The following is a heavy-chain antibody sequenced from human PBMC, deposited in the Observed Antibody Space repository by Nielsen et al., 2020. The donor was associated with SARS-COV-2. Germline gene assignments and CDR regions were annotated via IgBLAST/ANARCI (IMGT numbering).Heavy chain of an antibody. CDR2: INAGNGNT. J-gene: IGHJ4*02. CDR3: AREPYSSSWYGDY. CDR1: GYTFTSYA. Sequence: ASVKVSCKASGYTFTSYAMHWVRQAPGQRLEWMGWINAGNGNTKYSQKFQGRVTMTTDTSTSTAYMELSSLRSEDTAVYYCAREPYSSSWYGDYWGQGTLVTVSS. D-gene: IGHD6-13*01. V-gene: IGHV1-3*01.